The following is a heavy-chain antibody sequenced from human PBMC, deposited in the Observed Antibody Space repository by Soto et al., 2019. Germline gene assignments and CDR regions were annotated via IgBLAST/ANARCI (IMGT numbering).Heavy chain of an antibody. Sequence: SVKFSCKSSGYTFTSYGISWVRQAPGQGLEWMGWISAYNCNTNYAQKLQGRVTTTTDTSTSTAYMELRSLRSDDTAVYYCARVRYFDCLDRSDFDYWGEGTLVTVSS. D-gene: IGHD3-9*01. CDR3: ARVRYFDCLDRSDFDY. V-gene: IGHV1-18*01. J-gene: IGHJ4*02. CDR1: GYTFTSYG. CDR2: ISAYNCNT.